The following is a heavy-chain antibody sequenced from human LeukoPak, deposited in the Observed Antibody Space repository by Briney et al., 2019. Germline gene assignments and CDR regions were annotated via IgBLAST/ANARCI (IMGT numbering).Heavy chain of an antibody. CDR2: ISYSGST. D-gene: IGHD4-23*01. J-gene: IGHJ4*02. CDR3: AKILRSYRYYFDY. CDR1: GGSISSYY. V-gene: IGHV4-59*01. Sequence: SETLSLTCTVSGGSISSYYWSWIRQPPGKGLEWIGYISYSGSTDYNPSLKSRVTISLDTSKNQFSLRLSSVTAADTAVYYCAKILRSYRYYFDYWGQGTLVTVSS.